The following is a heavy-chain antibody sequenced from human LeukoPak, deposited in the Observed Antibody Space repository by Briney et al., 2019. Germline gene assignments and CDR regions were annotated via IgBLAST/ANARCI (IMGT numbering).Heavy chain of an antibody. J-gene: IGHJ4*02. CDR3: VKDMYGYYVGPLDS. CDR1: GFTFYNYA. D-gene: IGHD3-10*02. Sequence: GGSLRLSCVASGFTFYNYAMSWVRQAPGKGLEWVSAISGSGTSTYYADAVKGRFTLSRDNSRNTLFLQMKSLRAEDTAIYFCVKDMYGYYVGPLDSWGQGILVTVSS. V-gene: IGHV3-23*01. CDR2: ISGSGTST.